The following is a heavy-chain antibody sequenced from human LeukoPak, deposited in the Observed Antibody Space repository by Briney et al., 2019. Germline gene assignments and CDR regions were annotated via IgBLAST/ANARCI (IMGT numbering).Heavy chain of an antibody. CDR1: GDAISSYF. J-gene: IGHJ4*02. V-gene: IGHV4-59*01. CDR3: ASGLVGRVPDS. D-gene: IGHD2-2*01. CDR2: IYHSGNT. Sequence: SETLSLTCTVSGDAISSYFWNWIRQPPGKGLEWIGCIYHSGNTNTNPSLKSRVTISADTSKNQFSLKLNSVNAADTAVYYCASGLVGRVPDSWGQGTLVTVSS.